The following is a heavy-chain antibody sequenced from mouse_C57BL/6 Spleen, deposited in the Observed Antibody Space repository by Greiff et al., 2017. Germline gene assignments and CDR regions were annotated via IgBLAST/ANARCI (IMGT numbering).Heavy chain of an antibody. Sequence: DVMLVESGGGLVKPGGSLTLSCAASGFTFSSYAMSWVRQTPEKRLEWVATISDGGSYTYYPDNVKGRFTISRDNAKNNLYLQMSHLKSEDTAMYYCAREDYYGSTHWGQGTTLTVSS. CDR1: GFTFSSYA. CDR3: AREDYYGSTH. CDR2: ISDGGSYT. D-gene: IGHD1-1*01. V-gene: IGHV5-4*01. J-gene: IGHJ2*01.